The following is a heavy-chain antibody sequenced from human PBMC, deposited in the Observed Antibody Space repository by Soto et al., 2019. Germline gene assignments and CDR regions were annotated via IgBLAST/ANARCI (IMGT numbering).Heavy chain of an antibody. D-gene: IGHD3-10*01. V-gene: IGHV4-31*02. CDR2: IYYRGST. CDR1: GASVSSGDYY. Sequence: SETLSLTCSVSGASVSSGDYYWSWIRQPPGKGLEWIGYIYYRGSTYFNPSLKSRVTMSVDTSKNQFSLWLSSVTAADTAVYYCARAFMVRETNFDSWGQGTLVTVSS. J-gene: IGHJ4*02. CDR3: ARAFMVRETNFDS.